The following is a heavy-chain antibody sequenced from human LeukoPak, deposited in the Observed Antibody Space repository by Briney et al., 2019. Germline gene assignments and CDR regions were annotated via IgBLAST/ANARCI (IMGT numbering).Heavy chain of an antibody. CDR3: ARDHSGSYLYAFDI. J-gene: IGHJ3*02. CDR1: GYTFTGYY. D-gene: IGHD1-26*01. V-gene: IGHV1-2*06. Sequence: ASVKVSCKASGYTFTGYYMHWVRQAPGQGLEWMGRINPNSGGTNYAQKFQGRVTMTRDTSISTAYMELSRLRSDDTAVYYCARDHSGSYLYAFDIWGQGTMVTVSS. CDR2: INPNSGGT.